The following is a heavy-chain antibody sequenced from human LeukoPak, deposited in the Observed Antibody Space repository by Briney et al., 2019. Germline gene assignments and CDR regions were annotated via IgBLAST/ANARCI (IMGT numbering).Heavy chain of an antibody. D-gene: IGHD3-10*01. CDR1: GFTFSNAW. J-gene: IGHJ5*02. CDR2: IKSKTDGGTT. CDR3: QRSYYGSGSYSWFDP. V-gene: IGHV3-15*01. Sequence: PGGSLRLSCAASGFTFSNAWMSWVRQAPGKGLEWVGRIKSKTDGGTTDYAAPVKGRFTISRDDSKNTLYLQMNSLKTEDTPVYYCQRSYYGSGSYSWFDPWGQGTLVTVSS.